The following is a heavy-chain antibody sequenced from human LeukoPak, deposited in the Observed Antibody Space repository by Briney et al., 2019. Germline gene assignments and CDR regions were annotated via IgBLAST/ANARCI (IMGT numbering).Heavy chain of an antibody. D-gene: IGHD2-15*01. CDR2: INHSGST. CDR1: GGSFSGYY. V-gene: IGHV4-34*01. CDR3: ARLPVKVGYCSGGSCYSDY. Sequence: SETLSLTCAVYGGSFSGYYWNWIRQPPGKGLEWIGEINHSGSTNYNPSLKSRVTISVDTSKNQFSLKLSSVTAADTAVYYCARLPVKVGYCSGGSCYSDYWGRGTLVTVSS. J-gene: IGHJ4*02.